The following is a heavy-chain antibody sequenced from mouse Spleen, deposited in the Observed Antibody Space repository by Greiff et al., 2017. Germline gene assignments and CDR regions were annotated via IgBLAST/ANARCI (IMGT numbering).Heavy chain of an antibody. D-gene: IGHD1-1*02. J-gene: IGHJ3*01. CDR1: GYTFTDYN. CDR3: ATLWPWFAY. CDR2: INPNNGGT. Sequence: EVQLVESGPELVKPGASVKIPCKASGYTFTDYNMDWVKQSHGKSLEWIGDINPNNGGTIYNQKFKGKATLTVDKSSSTAYMELRSLTSEDTAVYYCATLWPWFAYWGQGTLVTVSA. V-gene: IGHV1-18*01.